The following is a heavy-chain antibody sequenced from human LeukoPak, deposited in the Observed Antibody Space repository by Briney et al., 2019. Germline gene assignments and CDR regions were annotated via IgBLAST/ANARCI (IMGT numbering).Heavy chain of an antibody. CDR3: AISPSLYYDFWSGYYPSGWFDP. Sequence: SETLSLTCAVYGGSFSGYYWSWIRRPPGKGLEWIGEINHSGSTNYNPSLKSRVTISVDTSKNQFSLKLSSVTAADTAVYYCAISPSLYYDFWSGYYPSGWFDPWGQGTLVTVSS. CDR2: INHSGST. D-gene: IGHD3-3*01. J-gene: IGHJ5*02. CDR1: GGSFSGYY. V-gene: IGHV4-34*01.